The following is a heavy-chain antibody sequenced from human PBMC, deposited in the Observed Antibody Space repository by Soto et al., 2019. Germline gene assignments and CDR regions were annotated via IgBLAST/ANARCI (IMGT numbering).Heavy chain of an antibody. CDR2: LYNTGST. Sequence: PSETLSLTCTVSGASISRYYWSWIRQSPGKGLEWIGYLYNTGSTIYNPSLKSRVTISVDTSKNLFSLKLSSMTAADAAVYYCARSPSMVRGVIMDYWGQGTLVTVSS. CDR3: ARSPSMVRGVIMDY. D-gene: IGHD3-10*01. J-gene: IGHJ4*02. V-gene: IGHV4-59*08. CDR1: GASISRYY.